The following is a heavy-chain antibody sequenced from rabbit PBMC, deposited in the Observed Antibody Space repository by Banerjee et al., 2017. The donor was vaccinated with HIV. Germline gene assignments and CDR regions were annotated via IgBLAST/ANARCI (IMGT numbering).Heavy chain of an antibody. J-gene: IGHJ4*01. CDR3: AREDTYGYADYAYAERYFNL. V-gene: IGHV1S43*01. D-gene: IGHD6-1*01. CDR2: IGTSGGGST. Sequence: QEQLEESGGDLVKPEGSLTLTCTASGFSFSNGYVMCWVRQAPGKGLEWIACIGTSGGGSTWYASWAKGRFTISRSTSLNTVDLKMTSLTVADTATYFCAREDTYGYADYAYAERYFNLWGPGTLVTVS. CDR1: GFSFSNGYV.